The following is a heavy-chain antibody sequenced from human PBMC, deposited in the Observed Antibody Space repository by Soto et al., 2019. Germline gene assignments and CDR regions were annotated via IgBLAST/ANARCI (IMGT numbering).Heavy chain of an antibody. CDR3: AREPPALKGDAYYV. Sequence: QVQLVQSGAEVKKPGSSVNVSCKASGGTFSSYTISWVRQAPGQGLEWVGRIIPLLRIANYAQKFQGRVTITADRSSGTAYMDLSSLRSDDTAVYYCAREPPALKGDAYYVWGQGTMVIVSS. V-gene: IGHV1-69*08. CDR2: IIPLLRIA. J-gene: IGHJ3*01. CDR1: GGTFSSYT.